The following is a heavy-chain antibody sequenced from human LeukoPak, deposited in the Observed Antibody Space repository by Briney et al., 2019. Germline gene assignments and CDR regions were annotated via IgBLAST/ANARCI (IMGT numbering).Heavy chain of an antibody. CDR1: GVTFGDYA. CDR3: TTDPSSSGWYGYYYYYMDV. D-gene: IGHD6-19*01. J-gene: IGHJ6*03. CDR2: IKSKTDGGTT. Sequence: GGSLRLSCTASGVTFGDYAMSWVRQAPGKGLEWVGRIKSKTDGGTTDYAAPVKGRFTISRDDSKNTLYLQMNSLKTEDTAVYYCTTDPSSSGWYGYYYYYMDVWGKGTTVTVSS. V-gene: IGHV3-15*01.